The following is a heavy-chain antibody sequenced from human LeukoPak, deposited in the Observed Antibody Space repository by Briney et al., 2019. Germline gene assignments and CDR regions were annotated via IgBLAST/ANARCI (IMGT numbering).Heavy chain of an antibody. Sequence: ASVKVSCKASAYTFPRYGISWVRQAPGQGLEWMGWISAYNGNTNYAQKLQGRVTMTTDTSTSTAYMELRSLRSDDTAVYYCARGSGSGSYFPVDYWGQGTLVTVSS. V-gene: IGHV1-18*04. CDR3: ARGSGSGSYFPVDY. CDR2: ISAYNGNT. J-gene: IGHJ4*02. D-gene: IGHD3-10*01. CDR1: AYTFPRYG.